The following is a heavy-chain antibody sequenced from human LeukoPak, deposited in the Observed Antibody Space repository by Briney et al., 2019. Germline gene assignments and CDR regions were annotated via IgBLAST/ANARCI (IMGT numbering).Heavy chain of an antibody. V-gene: IGHV4-59*08. CDR3: ARKRSDAFDI. CDR2: IYYSGST. Sequence: SETLSLTCTVSGGSISSYYWSWIRQPPGKGLEWIGYIYYSGSTNYNPSLKSRVTISVDTSKNQLSLKLSSVTAADTAVYYCARKRSDAFDIWGQGTMVTVSS. J-gene: IGHJ3*02. CDR1: GGSISSYY.